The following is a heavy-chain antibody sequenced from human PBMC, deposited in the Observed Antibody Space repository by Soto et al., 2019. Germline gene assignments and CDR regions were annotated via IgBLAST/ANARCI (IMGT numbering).Heavy chain of an antibody. J-gene: IGHJ4*02. CDR2: ISGYNGNT. CDR1: GYIFSNYG. CDR3: ASDLMGGHHVEY. Sequence: QVQLVQSGGEVKKPGASVKVSCKASGYIFSNYGITWVRQAPGRGLEWMGYISGYNGNTNYGQKFQGRVTMTTDTSTMTAYMGLGSLRSDDTDVSSCASDLMGGHHVEYWGQGTLVTVSS. V-gene: IGHV1-18*01.